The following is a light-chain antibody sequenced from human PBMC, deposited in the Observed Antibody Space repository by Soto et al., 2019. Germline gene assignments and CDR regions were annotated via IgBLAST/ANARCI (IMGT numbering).Light chain of an antibody. J-gene: IGKJ2*01. CDR3: QQYCSSPVT. V-gene: IGKV3-20*01. Sequence: EIVLTQSPGTLSLSPGERATLSCRVSQSVSGSYLAWYQQKPGQAPRLLIYVASSRATGIPDRFSGSGSGTDFTLTISRLEPGDFAVYYCQQYCSSPVTFGQGTKLEIK. CDR1: QSVSGSY. CDR2: VAS.